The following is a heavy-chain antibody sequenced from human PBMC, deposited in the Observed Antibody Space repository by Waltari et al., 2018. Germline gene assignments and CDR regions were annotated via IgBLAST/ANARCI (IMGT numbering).Heavy chain of an antibody. J-gene: IGHJ6*02. CDR2: IKQDGSEQ. V-gene: IGHV3-7*01. CDR1: GFSFSSYW. CDR3: ARESSSFSNYISYGMDV. Sequence: EVQLVESGGGLVQPGGSLRLSCAASGFSFSSYWMTWVRQTPGKGLEWGANIKQDGSEQNYVDSVTGRFTISRDNANNSLHLQMHSLRAEDTAVYSCARESSSFSNYISYGMDVWGQGTTVTVAS. D-gene: IGHD4-4*01.